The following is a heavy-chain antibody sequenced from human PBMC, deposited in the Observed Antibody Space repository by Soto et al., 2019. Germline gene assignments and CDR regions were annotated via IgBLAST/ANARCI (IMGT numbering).Heavy chain of an antibody. CDR1: GFTFSSYG. J-gene: IGHJ4*02. D-gene: IGHD4-17*01. V-gene: IGHV3-23*01. Sequence: EVQLLESGGGLEQPGNFLRLSCAASGFTFSSYGMSWVRQAPGKGLEWVSAMSGSGDRSYYTESVKGRFIISRDNSKSTLYLHMSNLRAEHTAVYYCAKALYSDYELTTFDYWGQGSLVTVSS. CDR3: AKALYSDYELTTFDY. CDR2: MSGSGDRS.